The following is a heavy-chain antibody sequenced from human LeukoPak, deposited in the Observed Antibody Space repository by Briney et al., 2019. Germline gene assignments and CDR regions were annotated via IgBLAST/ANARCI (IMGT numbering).Heavy chain of an antibody. Sequence: GASVKVSCKASGYTFTGYYMHWVRQAPGQGLEWMGWINPNSGGTNYAQKFQGRVTMTRDTSISTAYMELSRLRSDDTAVYYCARGYIIAVAGTVDYWGQGTLVTVSS. CDR2: INPNSGGT. D-gene: IGHD6-19*01. CDR1: GYTFTGYY. V-gene: IGHV1-2*02. CDR3: ARGYIIAVAGTVDY. J-gene: IGHJ4*02.